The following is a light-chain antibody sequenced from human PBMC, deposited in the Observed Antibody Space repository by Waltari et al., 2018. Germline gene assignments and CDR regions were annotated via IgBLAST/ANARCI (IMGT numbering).Light chain of an antibody. J-gene: IGKJ1*01. Sequence: ASVGDRVTITCRASQSVSNYFNWYQQKSGKAPKLLIYAASSLQSGVPARFSGSGSGTDFTLTISSLQPEDFATYYCQQSYTTPRTFGQGTKVEIK. CDR2: AAS. CDR3: QQSYTTPRT. V-gene: IGKV1-39*01. CDR1: QSVSNY.